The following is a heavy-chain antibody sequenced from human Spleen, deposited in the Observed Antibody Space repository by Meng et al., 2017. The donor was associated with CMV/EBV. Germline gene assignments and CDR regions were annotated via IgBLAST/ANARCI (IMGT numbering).Heavy chain of an antibody. CDR2: ISAYNGNT. J-gene: IGHJ4*02. CDR3: ARDLRHSSGWTSDY. CDR1: GYTFTSYG. V-gene: IGHV1-18*01. Sequence: KASGYTFTSYGISWVRQAPGQGLEWMGWISAYNGNTNYAQKLQGRVTMTTDTSTSTAYMELRSLRSDDTAVYYCARDLRHSSGWTSDYWGQGTLVTVSS. D-gene: IGHD6-19*01.